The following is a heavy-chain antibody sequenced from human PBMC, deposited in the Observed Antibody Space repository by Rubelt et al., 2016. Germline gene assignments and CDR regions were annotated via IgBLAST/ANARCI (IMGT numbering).Heavy chain of an antibody. CDR3: ARDSYDRGGYYYYGMDV. V-gene: IGHV1-3*01. J-gene: IGHJ6*02. Sequence: GASVKVSCKASGYTFTSYAMHWVRQAPGQRLEWMGWINAGNGNTNYAQKLQGRVTITADKSTSTAYMELSSLRSEDTAVYYCARDSYDRGGYYYYGMDVWGQGTTVTVSS. CDR2: INAGNGNT. D-gene: IGHD5-18*01. CDR1: GYTFTSYA.